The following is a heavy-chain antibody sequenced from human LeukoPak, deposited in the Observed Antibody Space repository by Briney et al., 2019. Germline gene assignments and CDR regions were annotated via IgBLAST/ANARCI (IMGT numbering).Heavy chain of an antibody. CDR3: AKDWDYYDSTSDY. V-gene: IGHV3-30*18. J-gene: IGHJ4*02. D-gene: IGHD3-22*01. CDR1: GFTFSSYA. Sequence: GGSLRLSCAASGFTFSSYAMHWVRQAPGKGLEWVAVISYDGSNKYYADSVKGRFTISRDNSKNTLYLQMNSLRAEDTAVYYCAKDWDYYDSTSDYWGQGTLVTVSS. CDR2: ISYDGSNK.